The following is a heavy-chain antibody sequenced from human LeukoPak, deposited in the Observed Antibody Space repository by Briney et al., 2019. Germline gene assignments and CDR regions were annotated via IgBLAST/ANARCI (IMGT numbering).Heavy chain of an antibody. V-gene: IGHV1-18*01. CDR2: ISAYNGNT. D-gene: IGHD3-22*01. CDR3: ARDGYYDSSGSYAFDI. CDR1: GYTYINYG. J-gene: IGHJ3*02. Sequence: ASVKVSCKASGYTYINYGISWVRQAPGQGLEWMGWISAYNGNTNYAQKLQGRVAMTTDTSTSTAYMELRSLRSDDTAVYYCARDGYYDSSGSYAFDIWGQGTMVTVSS.